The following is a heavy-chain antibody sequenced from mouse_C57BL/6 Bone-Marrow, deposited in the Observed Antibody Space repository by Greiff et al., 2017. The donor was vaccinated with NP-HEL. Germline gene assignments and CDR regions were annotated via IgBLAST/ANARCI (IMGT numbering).Heavy chain of an antibody. CDR1: GYTFTSYG. Sequence: VKLMESGAELARPGASVKLSCKASGYTFTSYGISWVKQRPGQGLEWIGEIYPRSGNTYYNEKFKGKATLTADKSSSTAYMELRSLTSEDSVVYFCARLTMGTTEAYFDDWGQGTTLTVSS. J-gene: IGHJ2*01. D-gene: IGHD2-14*01. CDR2: IYPRSGNT. V-gene: IGHV1-81*01. CDR3: ARLTMGTTEAYFDD.